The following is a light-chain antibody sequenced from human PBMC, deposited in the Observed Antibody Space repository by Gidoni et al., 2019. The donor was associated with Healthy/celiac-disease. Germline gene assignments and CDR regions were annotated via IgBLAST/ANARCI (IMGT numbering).Light chain of an antibody. J-gene: IGKJ4*01. CDR1: QSVSSSY. CDR3: QQYGSTPAT. Sequence: EIVLTQSPCTLSLSPGERSTLSCSASQSVSSSYLDWYQQKPGQAPRLLIYGASSRATGIPERFSGSGSGTDFTLTISRLEPEDFAVYYCQQYGSTPATFGGGTKVEIK. V-gene: IGKV3-20*01. CDR2: GAS.